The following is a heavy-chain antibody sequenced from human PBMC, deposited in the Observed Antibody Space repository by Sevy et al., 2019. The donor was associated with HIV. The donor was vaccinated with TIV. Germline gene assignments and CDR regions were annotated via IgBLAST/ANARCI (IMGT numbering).Heavy chain of an antibody. CDR2: IYHSGDT. D-gene: IGHD2-15*01. V-gene: IGHV4-38-2*02. J-gene: IGHJ4*02. CDR3: AKNMVARPLED. Sequence: SETLSLTCSVSGYSISSGHYWGWIRQPPGKGLEWIGSIYHSGDTYYNPSLKSRVTISVDTSKNQFSLKLNSVTAADMAVYYCAKNMVARPLEDWGQGTLVTVS. CDR1: GYSISSGHY.